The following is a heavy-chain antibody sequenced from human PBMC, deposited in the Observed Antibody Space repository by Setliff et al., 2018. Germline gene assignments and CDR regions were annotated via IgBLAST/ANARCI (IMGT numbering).Heavy chain of an antibody. V-gene: IGHV1-69*13. CDR1: GGVSGTYS. Sequence: SVKVSCKASGGVSGTYSISWVRQAPGQGLEWMGAIIPIFGTPNYAQKFQDRVTITAGVSTSTAYMELSSLRSDDTAVYYCARDGAYCSGGSCYSFDYWGQGTPVT. CDR3: ARDGAYCSGGSCYSFDY. CDR2: IIPIFGTP. J-gene: IGHJ4*02. D-gene: IGHD2-15*01.